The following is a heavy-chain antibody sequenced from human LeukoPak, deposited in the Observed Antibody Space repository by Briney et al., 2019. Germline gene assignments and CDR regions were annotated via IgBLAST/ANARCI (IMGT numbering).Heavy chain of an antibody. J-gene: IGHJ4*02. Sequence: SCKASGYTFTDYYMHWVRQAPGKGLEWVAVIWYYGSIKYYADSVKGRFTISKDNSKNTLYLQMNSLRAEDTAVYYCAKADEMNMDYWGQGTLVTVSS. D-gene: IGHD2/OR15-2a*01. CDR3: AKADEMNMDY. CDR2: IWYYGSIK. CDR1: GYTFTDYY. V-gene: IGHV3-33*06.